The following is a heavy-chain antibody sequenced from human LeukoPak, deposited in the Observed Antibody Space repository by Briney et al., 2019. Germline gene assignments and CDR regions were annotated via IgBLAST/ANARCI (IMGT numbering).Heavy chain of an antibody. CDR3: ATVGYSYGYGGFDY. Sequence: PSEILSLTCAVYGGSFSGYYWSWIRQPPGKGLEWIGEINHSGSTNYNPSLKSRVTISVDTSKNQFSLKLSSVTAADTAVYYCATVGYSYGYGGFDYWGQGTLDTVSS. CDR1: GGSFSGYY. V-gene: IGHV4-34*01. D-gene: IGHD5-18*01. J-gene: IGHJ4*02. CDR2: INHSGST.